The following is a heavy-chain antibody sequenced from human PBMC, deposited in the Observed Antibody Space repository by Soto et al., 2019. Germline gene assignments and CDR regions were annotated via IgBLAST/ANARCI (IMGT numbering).Heavy chain of an antibody. J-gene: IGHJ4*02. CDR3: ARSPLYYYDSSGYYDPGSSPYYFDY. CDR1: GGSISSYY. V-gene: IGHV4-59*01. D-gene: IGHD3-22*01. CDR2: IYYSGST. Sequence: SETLSLTCTVSGGSISSYYWSWIRQPPGKGLEWIGYIYYSGSTNYNPSLKSRVTISVDTSKNQFSLKLSSVTAADTAVYYCARSPLYYYDSSGYYDPGSSPYYFDYWGQGTLVTVSS.